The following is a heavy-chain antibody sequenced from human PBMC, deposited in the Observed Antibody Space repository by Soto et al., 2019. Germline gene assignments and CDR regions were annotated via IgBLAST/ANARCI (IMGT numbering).Heavy chain of an antibody. Sequence: GVALRISCAASGFTFSSYGMHWVRQAPGKGLEWVAVISYDGSNKYYADSVKGRFTISRDNSKNTLYLQMNSLRAEDTAVYYCAKDIDTYYDFWSGYSTYNWFDPWGQGTLVTVSS. CDR3: AKDIDTYYDFWSGYSTYNWFDP. CDR2: ISYDGSNK. J-gene: IGHJ5*02. D-gene: IGHD3-3*01. CDR1: GFTFSSYG. V-gene: IGHV3-30*18.